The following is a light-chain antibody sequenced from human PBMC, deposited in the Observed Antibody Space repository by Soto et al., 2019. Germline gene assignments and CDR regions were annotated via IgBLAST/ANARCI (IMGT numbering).Light chain of an antibody. J-gene: IGLJ7*01. CDR3: QTWGYGIRVV. V-gene: IGLV4-69*01. Sequence: QPVLTQSPSASASLGASVKLTCTLISGHSSYAIAWHQQQSEKGPRYLMKLNSDGSHSKGDGIPHRFSGSSSGAERYITISSLESEDEADYYCQTWGYGIRVVFGGGTQLTVL. CDR1: SGHSSYA. CDR2: LNSDGSH.